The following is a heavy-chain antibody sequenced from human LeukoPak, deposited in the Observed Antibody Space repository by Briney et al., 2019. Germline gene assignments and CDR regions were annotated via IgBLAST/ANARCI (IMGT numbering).Heavy chain of an antibody. CDR2: IYYSGST. V-gene: IGHV4-59*01. D-gene: IGHD4-17*01. Sequence: PSETLSLTCTVSGGSISSYYWSWIRQPPGKGLGWIGYIYYSGSTNYHPSLKSRVTISVDTSKNQFSLKLSSVTAADTAVYYCARVGSGDYDVLGHFDYWGQGTLVTVSS. CDR1: GGSISSYY. CDR3: ARVGSGDYDVLGHFDY. J-gene: IGHJ4*02.